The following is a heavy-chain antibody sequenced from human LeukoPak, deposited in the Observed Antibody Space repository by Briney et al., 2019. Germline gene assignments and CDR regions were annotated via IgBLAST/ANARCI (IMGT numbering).Heavy chain of an antibody. V-gene: IGHV3-23*05. CDR3: ARRAGAYSHPYDY. J-gene: IGHJ4*02. CDR1: GFTFSSYA. CDR2: IYSGGNT. Sequence: QTGGSLRLSCAASGFTFSSYAMSWVRQAPGKGLEWVSFIYSGGNTHYSDSLKGRFTISRDNSKSTLYLQMNSLRVEDTAVYYCARRAGAYSHPYDYWGQGTLVTVSS. D-gene: IGHD4/OR15-4a*01.